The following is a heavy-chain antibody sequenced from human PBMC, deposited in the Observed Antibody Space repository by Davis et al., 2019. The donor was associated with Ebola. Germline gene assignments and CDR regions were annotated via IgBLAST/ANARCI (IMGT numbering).Heavy chain of an antibody. CDR3: ASGYSYGYGGFDY. V-gene: IGHV3-30*04. CDR1: GFSFTTYA. Sequence: GESLKISCAASGFSFTTYAMHWVRQAPGKGLEWVAVISYDGSNKYYADSVKGRFTISRDNSKNTLYLQMNSLRAEDTAVYYCASGYSYGYGGFDYWGQGTLVTVSS. D-gene: IGHD5-18*01. J-gene: IGHJ4*02. CDR2: ISYDGSNK.